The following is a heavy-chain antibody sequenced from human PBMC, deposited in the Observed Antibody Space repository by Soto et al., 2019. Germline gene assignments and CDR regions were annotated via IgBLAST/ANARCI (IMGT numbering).Heavy chain of an antibody. CDR2: ISSSSSYT. D-gene: IGHD3-16*01. CDR1: GFTFSDYY. CDR3: ARRYWGSYYVDN. V-gene: IGHV3-11*03. Sequence: PGGSLRLSCAASGFTFSDYYMSWIRQAPGKGLEWVSYISSSSSYTNYADSVKGRFTISRDNAKNSLYLQMNSLRAEDTAVYYCARRYWGSYYVDNWGQGALVTVSS. J-gene: IGHJ4*02.